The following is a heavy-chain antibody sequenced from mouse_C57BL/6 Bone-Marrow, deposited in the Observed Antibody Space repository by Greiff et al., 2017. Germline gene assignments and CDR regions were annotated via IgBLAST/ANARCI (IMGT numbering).Heavy chain of an antibody. D-gene: IGHD1-1*01. Sequence: DVKLVESGGGLVQPGGSMKLSCVASGFTFSNYWMNWVRQSPEKGLEWVAQIRLKSDNYATHYAESVKGRFTISRDDSKSSVYLQMNNLRAEDTGIYYCTGPYYYGSSLAWFAYWGQGTLVTVSA. CDR3: TGPYYYGSSLAWFAY. CDR1: GFTFSNYW. CDR2: IRLKSDNYAT. J-gene: IGHJ3*01. V-gene: IGHV6-3*01.